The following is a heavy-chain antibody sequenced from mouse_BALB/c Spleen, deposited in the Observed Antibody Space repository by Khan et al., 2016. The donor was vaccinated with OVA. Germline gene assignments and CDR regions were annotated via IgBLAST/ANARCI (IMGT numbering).Heavy chain of an antibody. J-gene: IGHJ3*01. CDR2: IGRDSSTI. Sequence: EVQLVESGGGLVQPGGSRKLSCTASGFTFRSFGMHWVRQAPEKGLEWVAYIGRDSSTIYYADTVKGRFTISRDNPKNTLLLQLTSLRSEDTAMYYCASSRDWYWFASWGQGTLVTVSA. CDR3: ASSRDWYWFAS. CDR1: GFTFRSFG. V-gene: IGHV5-17*02. D-gene: IGHD1-1*02.